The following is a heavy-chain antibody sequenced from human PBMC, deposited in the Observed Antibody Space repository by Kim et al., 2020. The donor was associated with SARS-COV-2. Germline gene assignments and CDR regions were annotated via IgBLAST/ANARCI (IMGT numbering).Heavy chain of an antibody. J-gene: IGHJ2*01. CDR1: GGSISSGDYY. Sequence: SETLSLTCTVSGGSISSGDYYWSWIRQPPGKGLEWIGYIYYSGSTYYNPSLKSRVTISVDTSKNQFSLKLSSVTAADTAVYYCASVVPARNWYFDLWGRGTLVTVSS. CDR2: IYYSGST. CDR3: ASVVPARNWYFDL. D-gene: IGHD2-2*01. V-gene: IGHV4-30-4*01.